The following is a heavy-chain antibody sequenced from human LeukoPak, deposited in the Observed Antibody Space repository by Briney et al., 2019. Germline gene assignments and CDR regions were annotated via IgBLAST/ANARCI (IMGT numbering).Heavy chain of an antibody. Sequence: SETLSLTCAVYGFSISNAYYWGWIRQPPGKGLVWLGSIYHSGSTYYNPSLNSRVTISVDPSKNQFSLRLNSVTAADTAVYFCVWNTGYYLGAQVDYWGQGTLVTVSS. J-gene: IGHJ4*02. CDR2: IYHSGST. D-gene: IGHD3-22*01. CDR1: GFSISNAYY. CDR3: VWNTGYYLGAQVDY. V-gene: IGHV4-38-2*01.